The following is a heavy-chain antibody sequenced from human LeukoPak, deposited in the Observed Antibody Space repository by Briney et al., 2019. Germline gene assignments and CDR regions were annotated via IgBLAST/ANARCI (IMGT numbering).Heavy chain of an antibody. CDR2: IRSKANSYAT. V-gene: IGHV3-73*01. J-gene: IGHJ4*02. CDR3: WLGELPFDY. D-gene: IGHD3-10*01. Sequence: GGSLKLSCAASGFTFSGSAMHWVRQASGKGLEWVGRIRSKANSYATAYAASVKGRFTISRDDSKNTAYLQMNSLETEDTPVYYCWLGELPFDYWGQGTLVTVSS. CDR1: GFTFSGSA.